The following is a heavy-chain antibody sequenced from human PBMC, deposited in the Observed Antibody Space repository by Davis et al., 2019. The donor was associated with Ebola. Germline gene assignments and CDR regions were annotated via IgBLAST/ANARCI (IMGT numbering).Heavy chain of an antibody. J-gene: IGHJ4*02. D-gene: IGHD3-10*01. Sequence: GSLRLSCAASGFTFSSYWMSWVRQAPGKGLEWIGEMDHSGNTNYNPSLKSRVTISIDTSKKQISLNLTSVTAADTAVYYCARGQSGSDYSLWQYWGQGTLVTVSS. CDR3: ARGQSGSDYSLWQY. V-gene: IGHV4-34*01. CDR1: GFTFSSYW. CDR2: MDHSGNT.